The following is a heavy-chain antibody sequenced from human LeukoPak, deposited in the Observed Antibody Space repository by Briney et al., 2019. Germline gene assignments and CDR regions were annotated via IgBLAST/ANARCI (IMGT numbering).Heavy chain of an antibody. J-gene: IGHJ4*02. CDR3: ARGGDYGSGSYYPYYFDY. CDR1: GGSISSSSYY. V-gene: IGHV4-39*07. D-gene: IGHD3-10*01. Sequence: SETLSLTCTVSGGSISSSSYYWGWIRQPPGKGLVWIGSIYYSGSTYYNPSLKSRVTISVDTSKNQFSLKLSSVTAADTAVYYCARGGDYGSGSYYPYYFDYWGQGTLVTVSS. CDR2: IYYSGST.